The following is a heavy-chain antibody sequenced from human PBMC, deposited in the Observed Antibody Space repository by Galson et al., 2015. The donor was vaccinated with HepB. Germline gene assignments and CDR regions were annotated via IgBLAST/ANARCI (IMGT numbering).Heavy chain of an antibody. D-gene: IGHD3-10*01. CDR3: ARVFSPPMVRGVKGDNYYYGMDV. Sequence: SLRLSCAASGFTFSSYWMHWVRQAPGKGLVWVSRINSDGSSTSYADSVKGRFTISRDNAKNTLYLQMNSLRAEDTAVYYCARVFSPPMVRGVKGDNYYYGMDVWGQGTTVTVSS. CDR2: INSDGSST. J-gene: IGHJ6*02. V-gene: IGHV3-74*01. CDR1: GFTFSSYW.